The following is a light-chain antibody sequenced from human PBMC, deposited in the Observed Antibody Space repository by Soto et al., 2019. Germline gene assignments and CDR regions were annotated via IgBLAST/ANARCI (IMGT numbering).Light chain of an antibody. Sequence: IVLTQSPGILSFSPGDRATLSCRASQSVSSSALAWYQQKPAQAPRLLVYGASNRATGLPDRFSGSGSGTDFTLTISRLEPEDFAFYFCQQYGDSPVTFGGGT. CDR3: QQYGDSPVT. CDR2: GAS. V-gene: IGKV3-20*01. J-gene: IGKJ4*01. CDR1: QSVSSSA.